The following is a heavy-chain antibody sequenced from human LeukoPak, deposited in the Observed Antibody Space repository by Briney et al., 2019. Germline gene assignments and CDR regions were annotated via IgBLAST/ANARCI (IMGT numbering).Heavy chain of an antibody. V-gene: IGHV3-30*12. Sequence: GGSLSLSCAASGFTFSDYGMPWVRPAPGKGLEWVAFIQYDGSNKYYADSVKGRFTISRDNSKNTLYLQMNSLRADDTAMYYCARSEQWLAWNYWGQGTLVTVSS. CDR2: IQYDGSNK. CDR1: GFTFSDYG. CDR3: ARSEQWLAWNY. D-gene: IGHD6-19*01. J-gene: IGHJ1*01.